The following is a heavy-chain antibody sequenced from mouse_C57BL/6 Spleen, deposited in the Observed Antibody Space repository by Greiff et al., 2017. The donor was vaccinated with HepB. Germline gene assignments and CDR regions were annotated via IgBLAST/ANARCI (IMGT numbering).Heavy chain of an antibody. J-gene: IGHJ1*03. CDR3: AREGKFTRRYFDV. CDR2: INPNNGGT. Sequence: EVQLQQSGPELVKPGASVKISCKASGYTFTDYYMNWVKQSHGKSLEWIGDINPNNGGTSYNQKFKGKATLTVDKSSSTAYMELRSLTSEDSAVYYCAREGKFTRRYFDVWGTGTTVTVSS. V-gene: IGHV1-26*01. CDR1: GYTFTDYY. D-gene: IGHD1-1*01.